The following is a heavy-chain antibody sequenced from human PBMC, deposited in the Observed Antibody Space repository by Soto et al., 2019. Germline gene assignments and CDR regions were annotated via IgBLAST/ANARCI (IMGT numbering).Heavy chain of an antibody. Sequence: EVQLLESGGGWVQPGGSLRLSCAASGFTFSSYAMSWVRQAPGKGLEWVSTLSSSGGSTYYADSVKGRFTISRDNSKNTLYLQMNSPRAEDTAVYYWAKDVSEAYGFEYWGQGTLVTVSS. CDR2: LSSSGGST. CDR1: GFTFSSYA. CDR3: AKDVSEAYGFEY. V-gene: IGHV3-23*01. J-gene: IGHJ4*02. D-gene: IGHD4-17*01.